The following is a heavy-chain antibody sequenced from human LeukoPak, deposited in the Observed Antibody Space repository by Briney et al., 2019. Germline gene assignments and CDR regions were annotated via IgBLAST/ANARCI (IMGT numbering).Heavy chain of an antibody. V-gene: IGHV3-21*01. Sequence: GGSLRLSCAASGFTFSSYTMNWVRQAPGKGPEWVSSITSSSSYIYYADSVKGRFTISRDNARNSLYLQMNSLRAEDTALYYCARDGDTVLTRGYYYYMDVWAKGPRSPSP. CDR3: ARDGDTVLTRGYYYYMDV. CDR1: GFTFSSYT. CDR2: ITSSSSYI. D-gene: IGHD4-23*01. J-gene: IGHJ6*03.